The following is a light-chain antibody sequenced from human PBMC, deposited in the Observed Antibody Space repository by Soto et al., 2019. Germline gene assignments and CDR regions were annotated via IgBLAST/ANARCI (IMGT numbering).Light chain of an antibody. Sequence: QSFLTEPPSVSAAPGQKVTISCSGSSSNIGGNSVSWYQQLPGTAPKLLIYDDNKRPPGIPDRFSGSKSGTSATLGITGFQTGDEADYYCGSWDSSLSAYVFGSGTKVTV. V-gene: IGLV1-51*01. J-gene: IGLJ1*01. CDR2: DDN. CDR3: GSWDSSLSAYV. CDR1: SSNIGGNS.